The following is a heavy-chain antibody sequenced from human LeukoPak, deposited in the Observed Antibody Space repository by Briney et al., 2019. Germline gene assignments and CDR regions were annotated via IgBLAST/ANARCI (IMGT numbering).Heavy chain of an antibody. D-gene: IGHD3-22*01. CDR3: AKTNGYYSD. CDR1: GFTFSNYG. V-gene: IGHV3-23*01. CDR2: ISGSGGTT. Sequence: GGSLRLSCAASGFTFSNYGMTWVRQAPGKGLEWVSGISGSGGTTYYADSVKGRFTISRDNSKNSLSLQVGSLRAEDTAVYYCAKTNGYYSDWGQGTLVTVSS. J-gene: IGHJ4*02.